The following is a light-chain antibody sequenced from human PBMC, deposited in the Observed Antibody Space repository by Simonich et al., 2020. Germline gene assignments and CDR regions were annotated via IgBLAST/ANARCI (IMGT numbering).Light chain of an antibody. CDR2: VDT. CDR3: QSYDNCNWV. V-gene: IGLV6-57*01. J-gene: IGLJ3*02. Sequence: YQQRPRASPTSLTYVDTQRPSRVPDRCSASIDRSSHSASLTISGLQTEDEADYYCQSYDNCNWVFGGGTKLTVL.